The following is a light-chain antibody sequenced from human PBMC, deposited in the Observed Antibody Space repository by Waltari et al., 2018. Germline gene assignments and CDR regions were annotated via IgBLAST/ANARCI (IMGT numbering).Light chain of an antibody. CDR3: AAWDDSLNGWV. CDR2: TNN. CDR1: NSNIGSNS. J-gene: IGLJ3*02. Sequence: QSVLTQPPSASVTPGQRVTISCSGRNSNIGSNSVNWYQQLPDTAPNLLIYTNNQRPSGVPDRFSGSKSGTSATLAIGGLRSADEADYYCAAWDDSLNGWVFGGGTKLTVL. V-gene: IGLV1-44*01.